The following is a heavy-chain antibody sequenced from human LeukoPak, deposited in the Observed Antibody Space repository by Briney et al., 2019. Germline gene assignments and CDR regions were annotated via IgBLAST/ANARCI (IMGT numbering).Heavy chain of an antibody. CDR1: GFTFSSYA. Sequence: GGSLRLSCAASGFTFSSYAMSWVRQAPGKGLEWVSAISGSGDSTYYADSVKGRFTISRDNSKNTLYLQMNSLRAEDTAVYYCAKDLSAGYYGMDVWGQGTTVTVSS. CDR3: AKDLSAGYYGMDV. J-gene: IGHJ6*02. CDR2: ISGSGDST. V-gene: IGHV3-23*01. D-gene: IGHD3-3*01.